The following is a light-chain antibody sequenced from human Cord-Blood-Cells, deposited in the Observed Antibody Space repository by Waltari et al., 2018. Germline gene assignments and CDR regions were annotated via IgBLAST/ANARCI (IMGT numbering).Light chain of an antibody. V-gene: IGKV3-20*01. CDR3: QQYGSSPPT. Sequence: EIVLTQSPGTLSLSPGERATLSCRASQSVSSSYLAWYQQKPGQAHRLLIYGASSRATGIPDRFSGSGSGTDFTLTISRLEPEDFAVYYCQQYGSSPPTFGQGTKVEIK. CDR1: QSVSSSY. CDR2: GAS. J-gene: IGKJ1*01.